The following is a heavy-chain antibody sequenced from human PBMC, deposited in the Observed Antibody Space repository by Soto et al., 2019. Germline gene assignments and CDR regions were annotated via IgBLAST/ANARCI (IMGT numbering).Heavy chain of an antibody. D-gene: IGHD3-22*01. Sequence: EVQLLESGGGLGQPGGSLRLSCAASGFTFSSCAMGWVRQAPGKGLEWVSGISGNGGYTYYADSVKGRFTISRDTSKNTLYLQMDSLGAEDTAIYYCAKVVGDGNDYYDFWGQGTLVTVSS. CDR1: GFTFSSCA. V-gene: IGHV3-23*01. CDR3: AKVVGDGNDYYDF. J-gene: IGHJ4*02. CDR2: ISGNGGYT.